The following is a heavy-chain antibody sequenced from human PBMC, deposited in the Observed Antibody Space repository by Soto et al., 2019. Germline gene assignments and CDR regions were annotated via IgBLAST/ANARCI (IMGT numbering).Heavy chain of an antibody. D-gene: IGHD6-13*01. J-gene: IGHJ4*02. CDR3: GAGQYSSDY. CDR2: ISYDGSDK. Sequence: QVQLVESGGGVVQPGRSLRLSCAASGFTFSSYGMHWVRQAPGKGLERVALISYDGSDKYYADSVKGRFTISRDNSKNTLYLQMNSLRVEDTAVYSCGAGQYSSDYWGQGTHVTVSS. CDR1: GFTFSSYG. V-gene: IGHV3-30*03.